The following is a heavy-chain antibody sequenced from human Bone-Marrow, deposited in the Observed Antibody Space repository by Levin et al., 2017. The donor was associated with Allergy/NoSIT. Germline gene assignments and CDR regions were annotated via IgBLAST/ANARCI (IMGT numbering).Heavy chain of an antibody. D-gene: IGHD1/OR15-1a*01. CDR3: ARRTTVGGTTHFQN. V-gene: IGHV2-5*02. CDR2: IYWDDDK. Sequence: GSGPTLVKPTQTLTLTCTFSGFSLSISGMGVGWIRQPPGKALEWLALIYWDDDKRYSPSLKSRLTITKDTSKNQVVLTMTNMDPVDTATYYCARRTTVGGTTHFQNWGQGTLVTVSS. J-gene: IGHJ1*01. CDR1: GFSLSISGMG.